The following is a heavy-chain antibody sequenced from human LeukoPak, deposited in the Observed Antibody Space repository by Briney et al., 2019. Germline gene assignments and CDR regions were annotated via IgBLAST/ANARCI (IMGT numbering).Heavy chain of an antibody. CDR2: IYYSGST. CDR1: GGSVSSSSYH. J-gene: IGHJ5*02. CDR3: ARDQRGWFGELLNWFDP. V-gene: IGHV4-39*07. Sequence: PSETLSLTCTASGGSVSSSSYHWGWIRQPPGKGLEWIGSIYYSGSTYYNPSLKSRVTIPVDTSKNQFSLKLSSVTAADTAVYYCARDQRGWFGELLNWFDPWGQGTLVTVSS. D-gene: IGHD3-10*01.